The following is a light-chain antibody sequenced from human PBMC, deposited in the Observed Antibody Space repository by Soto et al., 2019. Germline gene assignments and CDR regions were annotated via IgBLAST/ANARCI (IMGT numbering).Light chain of an antibody. Sequence: EIVMTQSPATLSVSPGERATLSCRASQNVNNYLAWYQQKPGQAPRLLIYGASTRATGIPARIRGSGSGTEFTLPISSLQPEDFAVYFCQQYNRWPWTFGQGTKVEIK. J-gene: IGKJ1*01. CDR2: GAS. CDR3: QQYNRWPWT. CDR1: QNVNNY. V-gene: IGKV3-15*01.